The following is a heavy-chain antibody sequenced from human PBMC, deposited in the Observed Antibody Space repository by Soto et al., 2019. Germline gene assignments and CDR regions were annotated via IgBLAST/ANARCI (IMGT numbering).Heavy chain of an antibody. Sequence: EVQLVESGGGLVKPGGSLRLSCAASGFTFSDTWMNWVRQAPGKGLEWVGRIKTKTDGGTKAYAAPVKGRFTSSRDDSQNTLYLQTSSLKIEDTAVYYCSSRPHEYSAYGSQRWGQGTLVTVSS. D-gene: IGHD5-12*01. CDR1: GFTFSDTW. V-gene: IGHV3-15*01. CDR2: IKTKTDGGTK. J-gene: IGHJ4*02. CDR3: SSRPHEYSAYGSQR.